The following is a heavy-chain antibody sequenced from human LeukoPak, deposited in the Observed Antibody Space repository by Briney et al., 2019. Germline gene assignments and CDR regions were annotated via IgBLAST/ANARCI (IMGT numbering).Heavy chain of an antibody. V-gene: IGHV4-59*01. J-gene: IGHJ5*02. CDR3: ARESMVYGDYVGGWFDP. D-gene: IGHD4-17*01. CDR1: GGSISSYY. CDR2: IYYSGST. Sequence: SETLSLTGTVSGGSISSYYWSWIRQPPGKGLEWIGYIYYSGSTNYNPSLKSRVTISVDTSKNQFSLKLSSVTAADTAVYYCARESMVYGDYVGGWFDPWGQGTLVTVSS.